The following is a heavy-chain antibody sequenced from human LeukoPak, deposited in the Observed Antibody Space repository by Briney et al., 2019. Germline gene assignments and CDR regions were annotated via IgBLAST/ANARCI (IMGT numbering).Heavy chain of an antibody. D-gene: IGHD5-18*01. J-gene: IGHJ4*02. CDR3: PRLKHSYGVFDY. CDR2: IYYSGST. CDR1: GGSISSSSYY. V-gene: IGHV4-39*07. Sequence: PSETLSLACTVSGGSISSSSYYWGWIRQPPGKGLEWIGSIYYSGSTYYNPSLKSRVTISVDTSKNQFSLKLSSVTAADTAVYYCPRLKHSYGVFDYWGQGTLVTVSS.